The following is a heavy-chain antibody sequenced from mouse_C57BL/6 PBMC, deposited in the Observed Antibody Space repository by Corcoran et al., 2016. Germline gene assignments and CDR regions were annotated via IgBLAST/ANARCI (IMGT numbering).Heavy chain of an antibody. D-gene: IGHD4-1*01. CDR3: AQLTGTYAFFDY. Sequence: QVQLQQSGPELVKPGASVKISCKASGYSFTSYYIHWVKQRPGQGLEWIGWIYPGSGNTKYNEKFKGKATLTADTSSSTAYMQLSSLTSEDSAVYYCAQLTGTYAFFDYWGQGTTLTVSS. CDR1: GYSFTSYY. J-gene: IGHJ2*01. CDR2: IYPGSGNT. V-gene: IGHV1-66*01.